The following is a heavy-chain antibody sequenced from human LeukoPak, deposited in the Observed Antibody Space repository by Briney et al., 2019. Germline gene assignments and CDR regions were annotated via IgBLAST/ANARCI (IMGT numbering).Heavy chain of an antibody. J-gene: IGHJ5*02. V-gene: IGHV4-34*01. CDR3: ARRGSGWS. D-gene: IGHD6-19*01. CDR2: ISHSGST. CDR1: GGSFSGYY. Sequence: SETASLTCAVSGGSFSGYYWTWIRQPPGKGLEWIGEISHSGSTNYNPSLKSRVTISVDTSKNQFSLKLSSVTAADTAVYYCARRGSGWSWGQGTLVTVSS.